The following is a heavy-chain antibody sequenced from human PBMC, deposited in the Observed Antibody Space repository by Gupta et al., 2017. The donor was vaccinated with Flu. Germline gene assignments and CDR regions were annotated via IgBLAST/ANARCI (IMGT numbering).Heavy chain of an antibody. D-gene: IGHD3-10*01. J-gene: IGHJ5*02. Sequence: GGPFVSFYWNWIRQPPGKGLEWIGEINHNGGTNYNPSLERRVTIPVDTSKNQFSLTLTSVTAADTATYYCADRFSGTWFGPWGQGALVTVSS. V-gene: IGHV4-34*01. CDR3: ADRFSGTWFGP. CDR1: GGPFVSFY. CDR2: INHNGGT.